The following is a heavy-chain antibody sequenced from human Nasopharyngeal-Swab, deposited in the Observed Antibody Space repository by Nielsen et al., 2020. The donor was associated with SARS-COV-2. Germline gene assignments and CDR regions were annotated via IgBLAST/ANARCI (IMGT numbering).Heavy chain of an antibody. J-gene: IGHJ5*02. CDR1: GFTFSSYW. D-gene: IGHD7-27*01. CDR2: INSDRSST. CDR3: AREPQLGEEDWFDP. Sequence: GESLKISCAASGFTFSSYWMHWVRQAPGKGLVWVSRINSDRSSTSYADSVKGRFTISRDNAKNTLYLQMNSLRAEDTAVYYCAREPQLGEEDWFDPWGQGTLVTFSS. V-gene: IGHV3-74*01.